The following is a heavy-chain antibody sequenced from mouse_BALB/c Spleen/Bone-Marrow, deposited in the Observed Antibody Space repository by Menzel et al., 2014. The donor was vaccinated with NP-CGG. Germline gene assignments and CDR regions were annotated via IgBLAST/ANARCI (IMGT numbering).Heavy chain of an antibody. V-gene: IGHV5-6-3*01. CDR1: GFTFSSYG. CDR2: INDNGGST. Sequence: EVKLVESGGGLVQPGGSLKLSCAASGFTFSSYGMSWVRQTPDKRLELAANINDNGGSTYYPDSMMGRFTISRDNAKNTLYLQMSSLKSEDTAMYYWGTAYYGSRYGYFDVWGAETTVTGSS. J-gene: IGHJ1*01. CDR3: GTAYYGSRYGYFDV. D-gene: IGHD1-1*01.